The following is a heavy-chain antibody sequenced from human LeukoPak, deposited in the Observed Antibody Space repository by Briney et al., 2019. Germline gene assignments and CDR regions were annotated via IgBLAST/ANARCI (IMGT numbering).Heavy chain of an antibody. V-gene: IGHV4-61*02. Sequence: SETLSLTCTVSGGSISSGNYYWSWIRQPAGKGLEWIGRIWADGAPTYRPSLKSRVTISVGTSKNQFSVRLSSVTAADTAVYYCARGRDSRGYQFMGFDSWGQGTLVTVSS. J-gene: IGHJ4*02. CDR2: IWADGAP. CDR1: GGSISSGNYY. CDR3: ARGRDSRGYQFMGFDS. D-gene: IGHD3-22*01.